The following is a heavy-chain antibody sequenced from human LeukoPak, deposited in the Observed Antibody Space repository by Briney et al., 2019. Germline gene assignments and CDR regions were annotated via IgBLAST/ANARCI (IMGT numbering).Heavy chain of an antibody. D-gene: IGHD1-14*01. Sequence: GESLKISCKGSGYRFTNYWIGWVRQMPGRGLEWMGSIYPGDSDTRYSPSFQGQVTISADKSISTAYLQWSSLKASDTAMYYCANTRFKNLFDAFDIWDQGTMVTVSS. CDR3: ANTRFKNLFDAFDI. CDR2: IYPGDSDT. J-gene: IGHJ3*02. CDR1: GYRFTNYW. V-gene: IGHV5-51*01.